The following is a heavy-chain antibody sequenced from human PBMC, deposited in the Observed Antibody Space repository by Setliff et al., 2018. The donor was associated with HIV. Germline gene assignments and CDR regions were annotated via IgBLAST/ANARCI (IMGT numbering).Heavy chain of an antibody. Sequence: PGGSLRLSCVTSGFFFGSYAMAWVRQAPGKGLEWVSAISGSGGSTYYADSVKGRFTISRDNSKNTLYLQMNSLRAEDTAVYYCAKDYYDFVWGSSLAYWGQGTLVTVSS. V-gene: IGHV3-23*01. CDR3: AKDYYDFVWGSSLAY. D-gene: IGHD3-16*01. J-gene: IGHJ4*02. CDR1: GFFFGSYA. CDR2: ISGSGGST.